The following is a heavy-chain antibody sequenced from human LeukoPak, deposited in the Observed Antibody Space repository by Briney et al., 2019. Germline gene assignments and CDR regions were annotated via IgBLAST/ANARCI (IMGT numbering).Heavy chain of an antibody. CDR3: AKGGGDIVVVPAAIRPRRYYYYMDV. Sequence: GGSLRLSCAASGFTFSSYAMSWVRQAPGKGLEWVSSISSSSSYIYYADSVKGRFTIFRDNAKNSLYLQMNSLRAEDTAVYYCAKGGGDIVVVPAAIRPRRYYYYMDVWGKGTTVTVSS. CDR2: ISSSSSYI. CDR1: GFTFSSYA. V-gene: IGHV3-21*04. J-gene: IGHJ6*03. D-gene: IGHD2-2*01.